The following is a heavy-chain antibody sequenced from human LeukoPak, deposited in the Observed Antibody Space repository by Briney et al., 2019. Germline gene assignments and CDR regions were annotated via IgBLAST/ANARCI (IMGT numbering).Heavy chain of an antibody. V-gene: IGHV3-7*01. Sequence: PGGPLRLSCAASGFTFRIYWMSWFRQAPGKGLEWLGNIKQDGSEKKYVHSVKGRFTISTDNATNSPYLQINGRRAEDTAVYYCAGVEESSERYGDDAIDIWGQGTMVTVSS. J-gene: IGHJ3*02. D-gene: IGHD3-10*01. CDR3: AGVEESSERYGDDAIDI. CDR1: GFTFRIYW. CDR2: IKQDGSEK.